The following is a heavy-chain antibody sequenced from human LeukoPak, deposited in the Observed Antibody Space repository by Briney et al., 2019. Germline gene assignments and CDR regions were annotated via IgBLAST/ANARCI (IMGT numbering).Heavy chain of an antibody. CDR1: GYTFTSYE. CDR3: ARGRGKYSSLDY. CDR2: INPDSGNT. Sequence: GASVKVSCKASGYTFTSYEINWVRQAPGQGLEWMGWINPDSGNTDYAQKFQSRVTMTRNTSISTAYMELSSLRSEYTAVYYCARGRGKYSSLDYWGQGAQVTVPS. V-gene: IGHV1-8*01. D-gene: IGHD5-18*01. J-gene: IGHJ4*02.